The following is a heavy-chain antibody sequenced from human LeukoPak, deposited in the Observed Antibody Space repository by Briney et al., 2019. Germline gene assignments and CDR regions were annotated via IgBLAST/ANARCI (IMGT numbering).Heavy chain of an antibody. CDR1: GHTLTELA. Sequence: ASVKVSCKVSGHTLTELALHWVRQAPGKGLEWMGGYEAERAEIIYAPKLQGRVTMTEDTSTETAYMELSSLSAEDTAVYYCAVGTFYYLTAVFWGQGTLVTVSS. J-gene: IGHJ4*02. V-gene: IGHV1-24*01. D-gene: IGHD3-10*01. CDR2: YEAERAEI. CDR3: AVGTFYYLTAVF.